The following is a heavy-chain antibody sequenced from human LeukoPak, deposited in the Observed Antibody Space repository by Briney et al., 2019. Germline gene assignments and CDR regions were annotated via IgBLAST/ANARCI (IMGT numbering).Heavy chain of an antibody. Sequence: PSETLSLTCTVSGGSVSSGSYYWSWIRQPPGKGLEWIGYIYYSGSTNYNPSLKSRVTMSVDTSKNQFSLKLSSVTAADTAVYYCARADCSGGSCYAFDIWGQGTMVTVSS. J-gene: IGHJ3*02. CDR3: ARADCSGGSCYAFDI. CDR1: GGSVSSGSYY. V-gene: IGHV4-61*01. CDR2: IYYSGST. D-gene: IGHD2-15*01.